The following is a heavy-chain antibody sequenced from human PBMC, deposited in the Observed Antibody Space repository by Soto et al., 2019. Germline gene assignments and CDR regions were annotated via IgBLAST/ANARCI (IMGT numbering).Heavy chain of an antibody. V-gene: IGHV1-69*13. CDR1: GGTFSSFT. D-gene: IGHD1-26*01. CDR2: IIPIYGTA. J-gene: IGHJ6*02. CDR3: AKDRRADWESYYYSAMDA. Sequence: SVQVSCKASGGTFSSFTISWVRQAPGQGLEWMGGIIPIYGTANYAQKFQGRVTITADASTRTAYMELSSLRSEDTAVYYCAKDRRADWESYYYSAMDAWGQGTTVTVSS.